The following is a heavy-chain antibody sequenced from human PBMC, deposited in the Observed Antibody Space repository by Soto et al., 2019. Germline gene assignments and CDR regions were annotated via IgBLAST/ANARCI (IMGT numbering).Heavy chain of an antibody. CDR3: ARGYDYGEFYYYYYYMDV. Sequence: ASVKVSCKASGYTFTSYGISWVRQAPGQGLEWMGWISAYNGNTNYAQKLQGRVTMTRNTSISTAYMELSSLRSEDTAVYYCARGYDYGEFYYYYYYMDVWGKGTTVTVSS. CDR1: GYTFTSYG. CDR2: ISAYNGNT. J-gene: IGHJ6*03. D-gene: IGHD4-17*01. V-gene: IGHV1-18*01.